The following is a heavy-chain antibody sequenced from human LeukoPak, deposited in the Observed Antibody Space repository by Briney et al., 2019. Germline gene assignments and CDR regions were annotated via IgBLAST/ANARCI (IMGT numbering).Heavy chain of an antibody. V-gene: IGHV3-30*18. CDR3: AKRPSDYGDYVTYFDY. CDR1: GFTFSSYW. Sequence: GSLRLSCAASGFTFSSYWMSWVRQAPGKGLEWVGVISDDGRNKKYADSVKGRFTISRDNSKDTLYLQMNSLRDEDTAVYYCAKRPSDYGDYVTYFDYWGQGTLVTVSS. D-gene: IGHD4-17*01. CDR2: ISDDGRNK. J-gene: IGHJ4*02.